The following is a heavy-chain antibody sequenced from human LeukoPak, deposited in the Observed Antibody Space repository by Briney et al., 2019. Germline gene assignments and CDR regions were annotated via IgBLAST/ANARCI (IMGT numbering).Heavy chain of an antibody. CDR1: GGSISSYY. Sequence: SETLSLTCTVSGGSISSYYWSWIRQPPGKGLEWSGYIYYIGSTNYNPSLKSRVTISEDTSKNQFSLKLSSATAADTAVYYWARAPTQEGGGNQFAYWGQGTLVTVSS. CDR3: ARAPTQEGGGNQFAY. J-gene: IGHJ4*02. V-gene: IGHV4-59*01. CDR2: IYYIGST. D-gene: IGHD4-23*01.